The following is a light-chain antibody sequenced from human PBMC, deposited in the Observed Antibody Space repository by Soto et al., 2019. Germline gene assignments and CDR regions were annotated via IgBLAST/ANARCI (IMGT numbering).Light chain of an antibody. J-gene: IGKJ1*01. CDR1: QSIRSER. V-gene: IGKV3-20*01. CDR3: QQYGSSGT. Sequence: EIVLTQSPDTLSLSPGERATLSCRASQSIRSERLAWYQQKPGQAPRLVIFGASNRATGIPDRFSGSGSGTDFTLTISRLEPEDFAVYYCQQYGSSGTFGQGTKVDI. CDR2: GAS.